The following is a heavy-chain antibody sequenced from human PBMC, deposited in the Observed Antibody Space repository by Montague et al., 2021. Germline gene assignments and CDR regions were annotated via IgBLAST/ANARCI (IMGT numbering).Heavy chain of an antibody. CDR3: ARSLYCKGGSCYSGFDP. Sequence: SETLSLTCTVSGGSTSSTSYYWGWIRQPPGKELEFIGAIYYNGSTYHNPPLKSRVTVSIDTSKNQFSLKLISVTAADTAVYFCARSLYCKGGSCYSGFDPWGQGTLVTVSS. V-gene: IGHV4-39*01. CDR2: IYYNGST. J-gene: IGHJ5*02. D-gene: IGHD2-15*01. CDR1: GGSTSSTSYY.